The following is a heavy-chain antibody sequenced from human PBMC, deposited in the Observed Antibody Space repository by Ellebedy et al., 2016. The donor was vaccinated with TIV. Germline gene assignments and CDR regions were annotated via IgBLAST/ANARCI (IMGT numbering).Heavy chain of an antibody. CDR3: ARDFPWFGELWLESRIGVYYYYGMDV. J-gene: IGHJ6*02. V-gene: IGHV1-18*01. D-gene: IGHD3-10*01. CDR1: GYTFTSYG. CDR2: ISAYNGNT. Sequence: ASVKVSCKASGYTFTSYGISWVRQAPGQGLEWMGWISAYNGNTNYAQKLQGRVTMTTDTSTSTAYMELRSRRSDDTAVYYCARDFPWFGELWLESRIGVYYYYGMDVWGQGTTVTVSS.